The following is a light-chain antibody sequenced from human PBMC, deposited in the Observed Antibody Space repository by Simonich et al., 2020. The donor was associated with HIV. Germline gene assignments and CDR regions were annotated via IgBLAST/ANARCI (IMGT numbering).Light chain of an antibody. CDR1: QSISNC. J-gene: IGKJ1*01. CDR2: EAS. V-gene: IGKV1-5*03. Sequence: DIQMTQSPSTLSASVGDRVTITCRASQSISNCLAWYQQKPGKAPKLLIYEASSLPSGVPSRFSGSGSGTEFTLTISSLQPDDVATYYCQQYNSNSPTFGQGTKVEIK. CDR3: QQYNSNSPT.